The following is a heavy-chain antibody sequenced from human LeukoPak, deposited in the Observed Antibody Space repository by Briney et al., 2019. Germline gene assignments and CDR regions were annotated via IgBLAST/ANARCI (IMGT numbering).Heavy chain of an antibody. Sequence: ASVKVSCTAAGYTFTGYYMHWVRQAPGHGREWMGRINPNSGGTNYAQKFQGRVTMTRDTSISTAYMELSRLRSDDTAVYYCAKSSSDAFDIWGQGTMVTVSS. J-gene: IGHJ3*02. CDR2: INPNSGGT. V-gene: IGHV1-2*06. CDR3: AKSSSDAFDI. CDR1: GYTFTGYY. D-gene: IGHD2-2*01.